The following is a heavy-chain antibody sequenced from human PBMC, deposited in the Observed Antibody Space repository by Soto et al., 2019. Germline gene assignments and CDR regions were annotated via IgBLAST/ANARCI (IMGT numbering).Heavy chain of an antibody. CDR1: GGSIRSSSYY. CDR2: IYYSGST. Sequence: QLQLQESGPGLVKPSETLSLTCTVSGGSIRSSSYYWGWIRQPPGKGLEWIGSIYYSGSTYYNPSLKSRVNISVDTSKNQFSLMLSSVTAADTAVYYCARQGGGSSGSDYWGQGTLVTVSS. V-gene: IGHV4-39*01. J-gene: IGHJ4*02. D-gene: IGHD3-22*01. CDR3: ARQGGGSSGSDY.